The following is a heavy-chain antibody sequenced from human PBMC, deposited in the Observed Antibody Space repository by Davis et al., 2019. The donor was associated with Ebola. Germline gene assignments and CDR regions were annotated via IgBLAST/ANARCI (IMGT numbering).Heavy chain of an antibody. CDR1: GFTFSSYA. J-gene: IGHJ6*02. D-gene: IGHD6-13*01. CDR3: AKVYSSSSDVYYYYGKDV. CDR2: LSGSGDST. V-gene: IGHV3-23*01. Sequence: ESLKISCTASGFTFSSYAMNWVRQAPGKGLEWVSVLSGSGDSTYYADSVKRRFTISRDNSKNTLYLQMNSLRVEDTAVYYCAKVYSSSSDVYYYYGKDVWGQGTTVTVSS.